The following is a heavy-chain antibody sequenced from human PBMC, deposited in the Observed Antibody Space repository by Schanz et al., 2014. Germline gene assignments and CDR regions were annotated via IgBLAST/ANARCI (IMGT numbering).Heavy chain of an antibody. V-gene: IGHV3-43*01. CDR2: VTWDGGYT. D-gene: IGHD3-9*01. J-gene: IGHJ4*02. Sequence: EVQLVESGGVVVQPGGSLRLSCAGSGFTFDDYTMHWVRQPPGKGLEWVSLVTWDGGYTYYADSVKGRFIISRDNSKNTLDLQMNSLRDEDTALYYCAKHVRSLTGNDYWGQGTLVTVSS. CDR1: GFTFDDYT. CDR3: AKHVRSLTGNDY.